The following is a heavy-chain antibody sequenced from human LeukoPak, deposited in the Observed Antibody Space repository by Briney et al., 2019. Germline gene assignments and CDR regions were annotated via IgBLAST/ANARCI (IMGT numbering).Heavy chain of an antibody. CDR3: ARSRDSSGWPDASDI. CDR2: INPNSGGT. CDR1: GYTFTGYY. V-gene: IGHV1-2*06. D-gene: IGHD6-19*01. Sequence: GASVKVSCKAAGYTFTGYYMFWVRQAPGQGLEWMGRINPNSGGTNYAQKFQGRVTMTRDTSISTAYMELRSLRSDDTAVYYCARSRDSSGWPDASDIWGQGTMVTVSS. J-gene: IGHJ3*02.